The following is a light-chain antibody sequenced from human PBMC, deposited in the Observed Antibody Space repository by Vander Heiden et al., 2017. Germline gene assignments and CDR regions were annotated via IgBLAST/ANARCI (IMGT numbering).Light chain of an antibody. Sequence: QSVPTQPPSVAGSPGQPLTIPCTGTSSDVLSYNRVSWYQQPPGTAPKLMIYEVSNRPSGVPDRFSGSKSGNTASLTISGLQAEDEADYYCSSYTSSSTFEVFGTGTKVTVL. J-gene: IGLJ1*01. CDR3: SSYTSSSTFEV. CDR1: SSDVLSYNR. V-gene: IGLV2-18*02. CDR2: EVS.